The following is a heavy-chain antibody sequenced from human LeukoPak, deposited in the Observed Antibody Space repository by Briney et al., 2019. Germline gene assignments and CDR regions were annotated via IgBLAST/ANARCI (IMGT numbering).Heavy chain of an antibody. CDR3: AKNLLGSAAYSWYFDL. D-gene: IGHD2-15*01. J-gene: IGHJ2*01. CDR1: GFTFSSYG. CDR2: ITVSGDGS. V-gene: IGHV3-23*01. Sequence: GGSLRLSCAASGFTFSSYGMSWVRQAPGKGLEWVSSITVSGDGSTYVDSVKGRFTISRDNSKNTLYLQMNSLRAEDTAVYYCAKNLLGSAAYSWYFDLWGRGALVTVSS.